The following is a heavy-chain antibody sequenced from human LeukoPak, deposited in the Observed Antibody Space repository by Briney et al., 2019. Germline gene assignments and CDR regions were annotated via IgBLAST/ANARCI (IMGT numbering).Heavy chain of an antibody. D-gene: IGHD3-22*01. CDR1: GFTFSTYS. Sequence: SGGSLRLSCAASGFTFSTYSMNWVRQAPGKGLVWVSGINSDGRMTRYAESVKGRFTISRDNAKNTLYLQMSSLRAEDTAVYYCARVGSTDSPHAFDIWGQGTTVTVSS. J-gene: IGHJ3*02. CDR3: ARVGSTDSPHAFDI. CDR2: INSDGRMT. V-gene: IGHV3-74*01.